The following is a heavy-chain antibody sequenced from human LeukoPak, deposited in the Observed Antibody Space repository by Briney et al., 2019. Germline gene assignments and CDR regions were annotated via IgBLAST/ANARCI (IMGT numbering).Heavy chain of an antibody. CDR3: AREGWDSSGENYFDY. Sequence: PSETLSLTCTVSGGSISSYYWSWIRQPPGKGLEWIGYIYYSGSTNYNPSLKSRVTISVDTSKNQFSLKLSSVTAADTAVYYCAREGWDSSGENYFDYWGQGTLVTVS. CDR2: IYYSGST. J-gene: IGHJ4*02. CDR1: GGSISSYY. V-gene: IGHV4-59*01. D-gene: IGHD3-22*01.